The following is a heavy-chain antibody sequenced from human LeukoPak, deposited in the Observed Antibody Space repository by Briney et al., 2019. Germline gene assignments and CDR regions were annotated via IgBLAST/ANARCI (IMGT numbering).Heavy chain of an antibody. Sequence: ASVKVSCKVSGYTLTELSMHWVRQAPGKGLEWMGGFDPEDGETIYAQKFRGRVTMTEDTSTDTAYVELSSLRSEDTAVYYCATRNSLLERTTIHHNWFDPWGQGTLVTVSS. CDR3: ATRNSLLERTTIHHNWFDP. CDR2: FDPEDGET. V-gene: IGHV1-24*01. D-gene: IGHD3-3*02. CDR1: GYTLTELS. J-gene: IGHJ5*02.